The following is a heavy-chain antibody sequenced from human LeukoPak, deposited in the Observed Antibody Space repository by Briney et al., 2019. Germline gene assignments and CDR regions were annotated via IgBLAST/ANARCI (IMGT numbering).Heavy chain of an antibody. J-gene: IGHJ4*02. CDR3: ARGTTVTTSYYFDY. D-gene: IGHD4-17*01. CDR1: GGTFSSYA. Sequence: GSSVKVSCKASGGTFSSYAISWVRQAPGQGLEWMGRIIPILGIANYAQKFQGRVTITADKSTSTAYMELSSLRSEDTAVYYCARGTTVTTSYYFDYWGQGTLVTVSS. CDR2: IIPILGIA. V-gene: IGHV1-69*04.